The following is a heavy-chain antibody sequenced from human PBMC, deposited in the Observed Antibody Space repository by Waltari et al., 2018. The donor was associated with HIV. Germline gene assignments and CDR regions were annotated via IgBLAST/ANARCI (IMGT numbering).Heavy chain of an antibody. J-gene: IGHJ6*02. Sequence: QVVLQQSGPGLLKSSQTLPLTCAISGDTVSSSNSAWNWIRQSPSRGLEWLGRTYYRSKWYSDYALSVRSRITIRADTSKNQFSLQLNSVTPEDTAVYFCARDGPGDYYYYGVDVWGLGTTITVSS. CDR1: GDTVSSSNSA. CDR3: ARDGPGDYYYYGVDV. V-gene: IGHV6-1*01. D-gene: IGHD1-1*01. CDR2: TYYRSKWYS.